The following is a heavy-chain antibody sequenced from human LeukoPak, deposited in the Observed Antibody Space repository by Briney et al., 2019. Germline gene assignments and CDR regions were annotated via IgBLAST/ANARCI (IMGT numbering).Heavy chain of an antibody. J-gene: IGHJ6*02. CDR1: GDSVSSNSAA. Sequence: SQTLSLTCAISGDSVSSNSAAWYWIRQSPSRGLEWLGRTYYRSKWYNDYAVSVKSRITINPDTSKNQFSLQLNSVTPEDTAVYYCARATGGYYYGMDVWGQGTTVTVSS. CDR2: TYYRSKWYN. CDR3: ARATGGYYYGMDV. V-gene: IGHV6-1*01.